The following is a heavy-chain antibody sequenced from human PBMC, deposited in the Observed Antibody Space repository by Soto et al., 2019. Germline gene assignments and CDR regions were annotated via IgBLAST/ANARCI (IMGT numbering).Heavy chain of an antibody. V-gene: IGHV4-59*08. Sequence: QVQLQESGPGLVKPSETLSLNCTVSGGSISSYYWSWIRQPPGKGLEWIGHIYYSGSTNYNPSLKSRVTISVEPSKNQFSLRLRSVTAADTAVYYCARRYGGAFAIWGQETMVTVSS. CDR3: ARRYGGAFAI. D-gene: IGHD3-10*01. CDR2: IYYSGST. CDR1: GGSISSYY. J-gene: IGHJ3*02.